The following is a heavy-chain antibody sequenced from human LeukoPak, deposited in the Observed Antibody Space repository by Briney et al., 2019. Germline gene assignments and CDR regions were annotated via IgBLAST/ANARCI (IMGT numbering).Heavy chain of an antibody. CDR3: ARGIAVAGRAFDI. CDR1: GGSISSYY. V-gene: IGHV4-59*01. J-gene: IGHJ3*02. D-gene: IGHD6-19*01. CDR2: IYYSGST. Sequence: PSETLSLTCTVSGGSISSYYWSWIRQPPGKGLEWIGYIYYSGSTSYNPSLKSRVTISVDTSKNQFSLKLSSVTAADTAVYYCARGIAVAGRAFDIWGQGTMVTVSS.